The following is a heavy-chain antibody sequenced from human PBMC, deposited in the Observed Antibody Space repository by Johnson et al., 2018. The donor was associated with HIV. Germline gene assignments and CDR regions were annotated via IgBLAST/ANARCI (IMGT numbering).Heavy chain of an antibody. D-gene: IGHD6-13*01. Sequence: QVQLVESGGGVVQPGRSPRLSCVASGFTFSSYGMHWVRQAPGKGLEWVAVISYDGSNKYYADSVKCRFTISRDNSNNTLFLQMNSLRAEDTAVYFCAKTGAAAGLKDAFDSWGQGTMVTVSS. CDR3: AKTGAAAGLKDAFDS. CDR2: ISYDGSNK. J-gene: IGHJ3*02. CDR1: GFTFSSYG. V-gene: IGHV3-30*18.